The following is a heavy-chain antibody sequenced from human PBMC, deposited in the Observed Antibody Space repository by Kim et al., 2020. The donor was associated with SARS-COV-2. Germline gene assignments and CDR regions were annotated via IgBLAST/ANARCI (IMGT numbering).Heavy chain of an antibody. CDR2: IYSGGST. V-gene: IGHV3-66*01. J-gene: IGHJ3*02. CDR3: ATDYYDSSGYYLGDAFDI. Sequence: GGSLRLSCAASGFTVSSNYMSWVRQAPGKGLEWVSVIYSGGSTYYADSVKGRFTISRDNSKNTLYLQMNSLRAEDTAVYYCATDYYDSSGYYLGDAFDIWGQGTMVTVSS. CDR1: GFTVSSNY. D-gene: IGHD3-22*01.